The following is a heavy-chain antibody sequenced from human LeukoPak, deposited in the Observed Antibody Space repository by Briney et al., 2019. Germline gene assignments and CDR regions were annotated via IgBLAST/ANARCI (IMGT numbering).Heavy chain of an antibody. D-gene: IGHD3-22*01. CDR2: IKQDGSEK. CDR1: GFTFSSYW. J-gene: IGHJ5*01. CDR3: ARAATMIVFDF. V-gene: IGHV3-7*01. Sequence: GGSLRLSCAASGFTFSSYWMSWVRQAPGKGLEWVANIKQDGSEKYYVDSVKGRFTISRDNAKKSLYLQMNSLRAEDTAVYYCARAATMIVFDFWGQGTLVTVSS.